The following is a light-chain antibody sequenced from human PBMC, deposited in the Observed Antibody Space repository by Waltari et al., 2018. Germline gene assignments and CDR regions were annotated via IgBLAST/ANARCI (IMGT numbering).Light chain of an antibody. V-gene: IGLV2-23*01. J-gene: IGLJ3*02. CDR2: EEN. Sequence: QSALTQPASVSGSPGQSITISCTGTSSDVGSYNLVSWYQQHPGKAPTLMIYEENRRPSGVSNRFSGSKSGNTASLTISGLQAEDEADYYCCSYAGSAIWVFGGGTKLTVL. CDR3: CSYAGSAIWV. CDR1: SSDVGSYNL.